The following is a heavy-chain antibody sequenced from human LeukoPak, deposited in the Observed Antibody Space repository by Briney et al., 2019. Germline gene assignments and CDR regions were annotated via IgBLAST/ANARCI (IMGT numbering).Heavy chain of an antibody. CDR3: TRSSMAALAVDS. D-gene: IGHD6-6*01. Sequence: GGSLRLSCAASGYTFTKYYMTWLRQAPGKGPEWLALIDPSGNNAYYADSVKGRFTISRDNTKNSLYLQMNGLRAEDTAVYYCTRSSMAALAVDSWGQGTLVTVSS. CDR2: IDPSGNNA. V-gene: IGHV3-11*04. J-gene: IGHJ4*02. CDR1: GYTFTKYY.